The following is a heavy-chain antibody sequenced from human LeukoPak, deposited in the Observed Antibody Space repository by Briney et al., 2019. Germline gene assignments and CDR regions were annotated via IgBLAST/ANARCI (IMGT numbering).Heavy chain of an antibody. J-gene: IGHJ3*02. D-gene: IGHD2-2*01. Sequence: ASVKVSCKASGYTFPNYGFTWVRQAPGQGLEWMGWISVYNGDTNYAQKLQGRVTMTTDTSTTTVYMELRSLRSDDTAVYYCARVYPDAFDIWGQGTMVTVSS. CDR2: ISVYNGDT. CDR1: GYTFPNYG. V-gene: IGHV1-18*01. CDR3: ARVYPDAFDI.